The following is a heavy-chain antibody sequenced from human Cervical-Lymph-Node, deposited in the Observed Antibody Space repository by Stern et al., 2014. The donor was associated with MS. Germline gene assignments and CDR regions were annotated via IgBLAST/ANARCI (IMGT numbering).Heavy chain of an antibody. CDR1: GGSISGNNHY. D-gene: IGHD6-13*01. CDR3: AKEGSPLAALHL. Sequence: QVQLQDSGPGLVKPSQTLSLTCTVSGGSISGNNHYWSWIRQNPGKGLEWIGNIHYVGSTYYNPSLKSRITISVDTSKNQFSLRLSSVTAADTAVYYCAKEGSPLAALHLWGQGALVTVSS. V-gene: IGHV4-31*03. CDR2: IHYVGST. J-gene: IGHJ4*02.